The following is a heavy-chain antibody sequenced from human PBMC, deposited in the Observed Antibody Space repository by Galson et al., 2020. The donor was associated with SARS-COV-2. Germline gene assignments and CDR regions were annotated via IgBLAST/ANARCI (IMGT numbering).Heavy chain of an antibody. J-gene: IGHJ3*02. V-gene: IGHV5-51*01. Sequence: GESMKISCKGSGYSFTSYWIGWVRQMPGKGLEWMGIIYPGDSDTRYSPSFQGQVTISADKSISTAYLQWSSLKASDTAMYYCARIGYYYDSSGYYSDAVDIWCQGTMVTVSS. CDR2: IYPGDSDT. CDR1: GYSFTSYW. D-gene: IGHD3-22*01. CDR3: ARIGYYYDSSGYYSDAVDI.